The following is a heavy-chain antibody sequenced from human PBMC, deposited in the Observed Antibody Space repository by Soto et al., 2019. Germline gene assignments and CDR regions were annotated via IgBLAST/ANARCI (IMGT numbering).Heavy chain of an antibody. CDR1: GGTFSSYT. J-gene: IGHJ6*03. CDR3: ANTVVPAAIEEYYYYYYMDV. Sequence: ASVKVSFKASGGTFSSYTISWVRQAPGQGLEWMGRIIPILGIANYAQKFQGRVTITADKSTSTAYMELSSLRSEDTAVYYCANTVVPAAIEEYYYYYYMDVWGKGTTVTVSS. CDR2: IIPILGIA. V-gene: IGHV1-69*02. D-gene: IGHD2-2*01.